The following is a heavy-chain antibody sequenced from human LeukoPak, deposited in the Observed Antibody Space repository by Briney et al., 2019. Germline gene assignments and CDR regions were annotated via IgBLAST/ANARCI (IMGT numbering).Heavy chain of an antibody. V-gene: IGHV3-23*01. J-gene: IGHJ4*02. Sequence: GSLRLSCAASGFTLRSYDMSWVRQAPGKGLEWVAATSGSGGNTYYADSVKGRFAISRDNSKNTLYLQMNSLRAEDTAVYYCAKEYSGYDFDYWGQGTLVTVSS. CDR1: GFTLRSYD. D-gene: IGHD5-12*01. CDR3: AKEYSGYDFDY. CDR2: TSGSGGNT.